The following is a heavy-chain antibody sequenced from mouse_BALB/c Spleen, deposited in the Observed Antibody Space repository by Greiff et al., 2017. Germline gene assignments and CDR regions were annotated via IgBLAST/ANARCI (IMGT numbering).Heavy chain of an antibody. CDR2: INPSTGYT. V-gene: IGHV1-7*01. Sequence: QVQLQQSGAELAKPGASVKMSCKASGYTFTSYWMHWVNQRPGQGLEWIGYINPSTGYTEYNQKFKGKATLTADKSSSTAYMQLSSLTSVDSAVYFCARWGITTVVAPMDYWGQGTSVTVSS. D-gene: IGHD1-1*01. CDR3: ARWGITTVVAPMDY. J-gene: IGHJ4*01. CDR1: GYTFTSYW.